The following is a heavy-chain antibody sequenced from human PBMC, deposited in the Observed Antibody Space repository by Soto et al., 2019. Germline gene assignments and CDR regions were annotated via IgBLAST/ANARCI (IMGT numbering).Heavy chain of an antibody. CDR2: INHSGST. Sequence: SETLSLTCAVYGGSCSGYYWSWIRQPPGKGLEWIGEINHSGSTNYNPSLKSRLTISLDTSQNHFSLRLNAVTAADTAIYYCARGGSGWKALNWFDPWGQGIMVTVSS. D-gene: IGHD6-19*01. J-gene: IGHJ5*02. V-gene: IGHV4-34*01. CDR1: GGSCSGYY. CDR3: ARGGSGWKALNWFDP.